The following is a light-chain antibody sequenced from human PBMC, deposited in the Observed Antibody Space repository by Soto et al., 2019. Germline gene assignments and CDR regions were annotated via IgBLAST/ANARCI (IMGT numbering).Light chain of an antibody. CDR1: SFNIGGNS. Sequence: QSVLTQPPPVSAAPGQKVTISCSGSSFNIGGNSVSWYQQLPGTAPKLLIYDDNKRPSGIPDRFSGSTSGTSATLGITGFQTGDEADYYCGSWDSSLSAYVFGTGTKVTVL. V-gene: IGLV1-51*01. CDR2: DDN. J-gene: IGLJ1*01. CDR3: GSWDSSLSAYV.